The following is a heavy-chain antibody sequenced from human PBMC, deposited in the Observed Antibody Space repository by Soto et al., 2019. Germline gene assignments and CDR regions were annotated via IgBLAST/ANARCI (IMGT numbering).Heavy chain of an antibody. CDR2: IYYSGST. Sequence: SETLSLTCTVSGGSISSSIYYWGWIRQPPGKGLEWIGSIYYSGSTYYNPSLKSRVTISVDTSKNQFSLKLSSVTAADTAVYYCARGPNYDFWSGYQYYFDYWGQGTLVTVSS. D-gene: IGHD3-3*01. CDR3: ARGPNYDFWSGYQYYFDY. CDR1: GGSISSSIYY. J-gene: IGHJ4*02. V-gene: IGHV4-39*01.